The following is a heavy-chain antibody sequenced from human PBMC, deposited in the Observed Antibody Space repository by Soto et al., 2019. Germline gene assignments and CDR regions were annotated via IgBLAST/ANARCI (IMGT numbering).Heavy chain of an antibody. J-gene: IGHJ1*01. CDR3: AREGNSNSGYFQH. CDR1: GFTFSSYS. D-gene: IGHD4-4*01. CDR2: ISSSSSYI. V-gene: IGHV3-21*01. Sequence: EVQLVESGGGLVKPGGSLRLSCAASGFTFSSYSMNWVRQAPGKGLEWVSSISSSSSYIYYADSVKGRFTISRDNAKNSLYLQMNSLRAEDTAVYYCAREGNSNSGYFQHWGQGTLVTVSS.